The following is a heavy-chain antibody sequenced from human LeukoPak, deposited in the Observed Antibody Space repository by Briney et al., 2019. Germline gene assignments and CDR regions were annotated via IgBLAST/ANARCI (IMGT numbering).Heavy chain of an antibody. D-gene: IGHD5-18*01. CDR2: IYYSGST. Sequence: SETLSLTCTVSGGSISSYYWSWIRQPPGKGLEWIGYIYYSGSTNYNPSLKSRVTISVDTSKNQFPLKLSSVTAADTAVYYCARRDVDTAMVGWGQGTLVTVSS. CDR1: GGSISSYY. J-gene: IGHJ4*02. V-gene: IGHV4-59*01. CDR3: ARRDVDTAMVG.